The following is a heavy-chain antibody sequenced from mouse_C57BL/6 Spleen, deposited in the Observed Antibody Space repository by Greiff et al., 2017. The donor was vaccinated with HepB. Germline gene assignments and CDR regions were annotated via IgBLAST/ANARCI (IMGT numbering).Heavy chain of an antibody. CDR1: GYTFTSYW. CDR2: IDPSDSET. Sequence: QVQLQQPGAELVRPGSSVKLSCKASGYTFTSYWMHWVKPRPIQGLEWIGNIDPSDSETHSNQKFKDKATLTVDKSSSTAYMQLSSLTSEDAAVYYCARGYYGSSSFDVWGTGTTVTVAS. D-gene: IGHD1-1*01. CDR3: ARGYYGSSSFDV. J-gene: IGHJ1*03. V-gene: IGHV1-52*01.